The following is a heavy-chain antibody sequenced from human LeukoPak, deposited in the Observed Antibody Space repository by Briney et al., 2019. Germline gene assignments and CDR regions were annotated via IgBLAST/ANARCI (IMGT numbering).Heavy chain of an antibody. J-gene: IGHJ4*02. V-gene: IGHV4-59*01. CDR3: TRVVNGGHFDY. Sequence: SETLSLTCSVSGASISDYYWTWIRQPPGKGLEWIGYVYHTGTSGYHPSLQSRVAMSLDTSKNQVSLKLRSVPAGDTAVYFCTRVVNGGHFDYWGQGTLVTVSS. CDR2: VYHTGTS. D-gene: IGHD2-8*01. CDR1: GASISDYY.